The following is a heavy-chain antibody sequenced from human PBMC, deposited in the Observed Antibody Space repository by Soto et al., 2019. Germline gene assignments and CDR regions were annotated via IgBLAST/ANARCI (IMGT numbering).Heavy chain of an antibody. V-gene: IGHV4-39*01. CDR1: GDSITGSDFY. D-gene: IGHD5-18*01. J-gene: IGHJ4*02. Sequence: SETLSLTCTVSGDSITGSDFYWGWIRRPPGQGLEWIGTISHNGDTFYNPPLKSRLTMSLDASKNQFSLRLTSVTAADAAVYFCARGRLLFTAMVANNFDYWGQGTLVTVSS. CDR3: ARGRLLFTAMVANNFDY. CDR2: ISHNGDT.